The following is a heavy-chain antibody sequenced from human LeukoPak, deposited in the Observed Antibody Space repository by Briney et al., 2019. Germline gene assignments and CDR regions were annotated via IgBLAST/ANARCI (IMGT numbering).Heavy chain of an antibody. Sequence: GASVTVSCTASGYTFSSYDINWVRQAAGQGLEWMGWMNPKTGNTGFSQKFQGRVTITRDTSISTAYMELSRLTSEDTDVYYCTRGLPRDGLVVIAAANEYWGQGSLVTVSS. CDR1: GYTFSSYD. CDR2: MNPKTGNT. J-gene: IGHJ4*02. V-gene: IGHV1-8*03. CDR3: TRGLPRDGLVVIAAANEY. D-gene: IGHD2-2*01.